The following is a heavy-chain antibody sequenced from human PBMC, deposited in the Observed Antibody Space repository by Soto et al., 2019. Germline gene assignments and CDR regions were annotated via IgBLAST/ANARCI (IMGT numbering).Heavy chain of an antibody. CDR3: AGEHYDILTGREYFQH. CDR2: IIPILGIA. V-gene: IGHV1-69*08. D-gene: IGHD3-9*01. Sequence: QVQLVQSGAEVKKPGSSVKVSCKASGGTFSSYTISWVRQAPGQGLEWLGRIIPILGIANYAQKFQGRVTITGDKSTSTGYMELSSLNAADTAVYYCAGEHYDILTGREYFQHWGQGTLGTVSS. CDR1: GGTFSSYT. J-gene: IGHJ1*01.